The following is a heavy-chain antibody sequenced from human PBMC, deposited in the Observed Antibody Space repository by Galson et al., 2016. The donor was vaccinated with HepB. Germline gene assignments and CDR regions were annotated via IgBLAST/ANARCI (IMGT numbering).Heavy chain of an antibody. CDR2: ISYDGSNK. CDR1: GFTFSSYG. J-gene: IGHJ4*02. Sequence: SLRLSCAASGFTFSSYGMHWVRQAPGKGLEWVAFISYDGSNKKYADSVKGQFTIPRDNSKKTLYLQMNSLRAEDTAVYYCAKDGRIYCSSASCHDHFHYLGQGTLVTVSS. CDR3: AKDGRIYCSSASCHDHFHY. D-gene: IGHD2-2*01. V-gene: IGHV3-30*18.